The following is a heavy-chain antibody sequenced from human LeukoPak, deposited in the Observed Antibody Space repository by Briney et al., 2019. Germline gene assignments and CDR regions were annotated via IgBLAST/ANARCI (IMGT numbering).Heavy chain of an antibody. D-gene: IGHD2-21*01. V-gene: IGHV1-2*02. J-gene: IGHJ4*02. CDR3: ARVASDWSYYFDY. CDR1: GYTFTSYD. CDR2: INPNSGGT. Sequence: ASVKVSCKASGYTFTSYDISWVRQAPGQGLEWMGWINPNSGGTNYAQKFQGRVTMTRDTSISTAYMELSRLRSDDTAVYYCARVASDWSYYFDYWGQGTLVTVSS.